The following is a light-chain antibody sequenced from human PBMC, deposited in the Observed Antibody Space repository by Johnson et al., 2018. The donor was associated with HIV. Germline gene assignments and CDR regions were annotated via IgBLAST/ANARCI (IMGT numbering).Light chain of an antibody. CDR1: SSNIGNNY. CDR2: ENN. J-gene: IGLJ1*01. CDR3: EPWGSSLSGV. Sequence: QSVLTQPPSVSAAPGQKVTISCSGSSSNIGNNYVSWYQQLPGTAPKLLIYENNKRPSGIPYRFSGSKSGTSATLAITGLQTGDEADYYCEPWGSSLSGVFGNGTKVTVL. V-gene: IGLV1-51*02.